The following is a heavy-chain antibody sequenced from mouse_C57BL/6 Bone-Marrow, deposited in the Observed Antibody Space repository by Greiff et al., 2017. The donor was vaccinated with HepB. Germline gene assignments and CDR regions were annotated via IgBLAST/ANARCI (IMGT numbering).Heavy chain of an antibody. CDR2: ISSGSSTI. CDR1: GFTFSDYG. D-gene: IGHD1-1*01. Sequence: EVKVVESGGGLVKPGGSLKLSCAASGFTFSDYGMHWVRQAPEKGLEWVAYISSGSSTIYYADTVKGRFTISRDNAKNTLFLQMTSLRSEDTAMYYCARSYGSSPPFDYWGQGTTLTVSS. V-gene: IGHV5-17*01. J-gene: IGHJ2*01. CDR3: ARSYGSSPPFDY.